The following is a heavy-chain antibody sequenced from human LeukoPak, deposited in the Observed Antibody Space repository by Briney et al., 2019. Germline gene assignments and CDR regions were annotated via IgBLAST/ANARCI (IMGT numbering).Heavy chain of an antibody. V-gene: IGHV4-34*01. CDR3: AREGSSGYYYFDY. D-gene: IGHD3-22*01. Sequence: PSETLSLTCAVYGGSFSGYYWSWIRQPPGKGLEWIGSIYYSGSTYYNPSLKSRVTISVDTSKNQFSLKLSSVTAADTAVYYCAREGSSGYYYFDYWGQGTLVTVSS. CDR1: GGSFSGYY. J-gene: IGHJ4*02. CDR2: IYYSGST.